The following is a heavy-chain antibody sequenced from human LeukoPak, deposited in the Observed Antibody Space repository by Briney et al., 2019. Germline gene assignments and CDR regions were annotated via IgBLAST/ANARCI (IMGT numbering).Heavy chain of an antibody. Sequence: GASLKISYKGSGSSFTSYWIGWVRPLPGKGLEWMGIIYPGDSDTRYSPSFQGQVTISADKSISTAYLQWSSLKASDTAMYYCARAPGYGYTSRKYYFDYWGQGTLVTVSS. D-gene: IGHD5-18*01. V-gene: IGHV5-51*01. CDR3: ARAPGYGYTSRKYYFDY. CDR2: IYPGDSDT. CDR1: GSSFTSYW. J-gene: IGHJ4*02.